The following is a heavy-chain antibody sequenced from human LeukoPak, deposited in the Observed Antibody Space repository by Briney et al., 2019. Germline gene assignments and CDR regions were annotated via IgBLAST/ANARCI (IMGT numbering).Heavy chain of an antibody. Sequence: PSETLSLTCTVSGGSISSGSYYWSWIRQPAGKGLEWIGRIYTSGSTNYNPSLKSRVTISVDTSKNQFSLKLSSVTAADTAVYYCARDRGILTLWGQGTLVTVSS. CDR2: IYTSGST. CDR1: GGSISSGSYY. D-gene: IGHD2-8*01. V-gene: IGHV4-61*02. J-gene: IGHJ4*02. CDR3: ARDRGILTL.